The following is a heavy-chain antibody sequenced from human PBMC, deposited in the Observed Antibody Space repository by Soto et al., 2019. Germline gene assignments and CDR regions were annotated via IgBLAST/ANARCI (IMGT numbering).Heavy chain of an antibody. D-gene: IGHD3-9*01. CDR3: ARGWVFYGRPPNRLAP. CDR2: ISAYNGNT. Sequence: ASVKVSCKASGCTFTSYGISWVRQAPGQGLEWMGWISAYNGNTNYAQKLQGRVTMTTDTSTSTAYMELRSLRSDDTAVYYCARGWVFYGRPPNRLAPPAQRTFVTGSS. J-gene: IGHJ5*02. V-gene: IGHV1-18*01. CDR1: GCTFTSYG.